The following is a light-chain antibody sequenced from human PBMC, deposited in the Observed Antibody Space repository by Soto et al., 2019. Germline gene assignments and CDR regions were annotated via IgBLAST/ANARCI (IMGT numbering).Light chain of an antibody. J-gene: IGKJ2*01. V-gene: IGKV1-5*03. CDR3: QQYIGYPYT. Sequence: DIQMTQSPSTLSASVGDRVTMTCRASQSISSWLAWYQQKPGKAPNLLIYKASSLKSGVPSRFSGSASGTEFALPISSLQHDDFATYYCQQYIGYPYTFGHGTKLEIK. CDR2: KAS. CDR1: QSISSW.